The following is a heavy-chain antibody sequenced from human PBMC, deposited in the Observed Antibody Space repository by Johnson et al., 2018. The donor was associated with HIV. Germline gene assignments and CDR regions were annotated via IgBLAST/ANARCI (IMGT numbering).Heavy chain of an antibody. D-gene: IGHD6-19*01. CDR1: GFTFSSYA. Sequence: VQLVESGGGVVQPGRSLRLSCAASGFTFSSYAMHWVRQAPGKGLEWVAVISYDGSNKYYADSVKGRFTISRDNSKNTLYLQMDSLRAEDTAMYYCAKIIGYSSGLEIWGQGTMVTVSS. CDR2: ISYDGSNK. V-gene: IGHV3-30*04. J-gene: IGHJ3*02. CDR3: AKIIGYSSGLEI.